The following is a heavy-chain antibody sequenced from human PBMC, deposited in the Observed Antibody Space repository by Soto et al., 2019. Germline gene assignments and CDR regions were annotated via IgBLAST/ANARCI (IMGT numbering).Heavy chain of an antibody. V-gene: IGHV1-3*01. Sequence: ASVKVSCKASGYTFTSYAMHWVRQAPGQRLEWMGWINAGNGNTKYSQKFQGRVTITRDTSASTAYMELSSLRSEDTAVYYCAREGTYYDILPGYYIDYDSSGFMANWGQGTLVTVSS. CDR3: AREGTYYDILPGYYIDYDSSGFMAN. CDR2: INAGNGNT. D-gene: IGHD3-9*01. CDR1: GYTFTSYA. J-gene: IGHJ4*02.